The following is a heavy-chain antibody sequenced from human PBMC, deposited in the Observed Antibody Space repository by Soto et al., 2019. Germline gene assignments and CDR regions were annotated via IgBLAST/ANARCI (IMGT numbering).Heavy chain of an antibody. Sequence: PSETLSLTCTVSGGSISSSSYYWGWIRQPPGKGLEWIGSIYYSGSTYYNPSLKSRVTISVDTSKNQFSLKLSSVTAADTAVYYCARTGSGSYLGYYYYGMDVCGQGTTVTVSS. CDR1: GGSISSSSYY. CDR2: IYYSGST. D-gene: IGHD3-10*01. V-gene: IGHV4-39*01. CDR3: ARTGSGSYLGYYYYGMDV. J-gene: IGHJ6*02.